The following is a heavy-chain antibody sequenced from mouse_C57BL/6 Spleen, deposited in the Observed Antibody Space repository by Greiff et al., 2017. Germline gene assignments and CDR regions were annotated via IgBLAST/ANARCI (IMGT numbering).Heavy chain of an antibody. Sequence: EVKLMESGGGLVQPGGSMKLSCAASGFTFSDAGMDWVRQSPEKGLEWVAEISNKANNHATYYAESVKGRFTISRDDSKSSVYLQMNSLRAEDTGIYCCSRRWGSFAYWGQGTLVTVSA. CDR2: ISNKANNHAT. D-gene: IGHD1-1*02. J-gene: IGHJ3*01. V-gene: IGHV6-6*01. CDR3: SRRWGSFAY. CDR1: GFTFSDAG.